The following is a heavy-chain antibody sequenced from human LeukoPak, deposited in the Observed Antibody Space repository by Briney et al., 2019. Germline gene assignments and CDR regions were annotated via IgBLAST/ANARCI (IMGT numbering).Heavy chain of an antibody. CDR2: MNPNSGNT. J-gene: IGHJ4*02. CDR1: GYTFTIFD. D-gene: IGHD1-26*01. CDR3: ARGGRWELPVDY. Sequence: GASLKVSCKASGYTFTIFDINWVRQATGQGLEWMGWMNPNSGNTGYAQKFQGRVTMTRNTSISTAYMELSSLRSEDTAVYYCARGGRWELPVDYWGQGTLVTVSS. V-gene: IGHV1-8*01.